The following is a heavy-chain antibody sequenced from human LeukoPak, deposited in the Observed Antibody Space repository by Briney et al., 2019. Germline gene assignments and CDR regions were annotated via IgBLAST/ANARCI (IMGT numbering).Heavy chain of an antibody. V-gene: IGHV3-30*02. CDR3: AREAAAGGYYYYYMDV. CDR2: IQSDGRNK. Sequence: GGSLRLSCAASGFSFSTYGMHWVRQAPGKGLEWLAFIQSDGRNKYYADSVKGRFTISRDNAKNPLYLQMNSLRAEDTAVYYCAREAAAGGYYYYYMDVWGKGTTVTISS. CDR1: GFSFSTYG. D-gene: IGHD6-13*01. J-gene: IGHJ6*03.